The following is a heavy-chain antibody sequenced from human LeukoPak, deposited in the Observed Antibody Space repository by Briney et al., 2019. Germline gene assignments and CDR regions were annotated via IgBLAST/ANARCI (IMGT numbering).Heavy chain of an antibody. Sequence: ASVKVSCKSSGYTFTSYGISWVRQARGQGVEWMGWISAYNGNTNYAQKLQGRVTMTTDTSTSTAYMQLRSLRSDDTAVYYCARDLQYSSSPGVYWGQGTLVTVSS. V-gene: IGHV1-18*01. CDR2: ISAYNGNT. CDR3: ARDLQYSSSPGVY. D-gene: IGHD6-6*01. CDR1: GYTFTSYG. J-gene: IGHJ4*02.